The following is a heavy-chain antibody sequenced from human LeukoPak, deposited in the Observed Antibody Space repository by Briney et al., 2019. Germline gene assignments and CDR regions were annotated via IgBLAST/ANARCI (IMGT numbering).Heavy chain of an antibody. V-gene: IGHV1-2*06. Sequence: ASVKVSFKASGYTFTVYYMHWVRQAPGQGLEWMGRINPNNGGTNCAQKFQGRVTMTGDTSISTAYMELNSLRSDDTAMYYCARESGSYHGNDYWGQGTLVTVSS. J-gene: IGHJ4*02. CDR3: ARESGSYHGNDY. CDR1: GYTFTVYY. CDR2: INPNNGGT. D-gene: IGHD1-26*01.